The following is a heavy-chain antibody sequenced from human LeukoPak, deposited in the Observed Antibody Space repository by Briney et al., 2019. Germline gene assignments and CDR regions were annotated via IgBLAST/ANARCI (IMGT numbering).Heavy chain of an antibody. Sequence: PGGSLRLSCAASGFTFSSYAMHWVRQAPGKGLEWVAVISYDGSNKYYADSVKGRFTISRDNSKNTLYLQMNSLRAEDTAVYYCAREWVDSSGYTRSFGMDVWGQGTTVTVSS. V-gene: IGHV3-30-3*01. CDR1: GFTFSSYA. CDR3: AREWVDSSGYTRSFGMDV. CDR2: ISYDGSNK. J-gene: IGHJ6*02. D-gene: IGHD3-22*01.